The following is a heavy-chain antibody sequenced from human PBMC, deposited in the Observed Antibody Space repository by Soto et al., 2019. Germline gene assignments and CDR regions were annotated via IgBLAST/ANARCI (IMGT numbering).Heavy chain of an antibody. CDR2: INPGDSET. V-gene: IGHV5-51*01. CDR1: GDRFTSYW. Sequence: RGESLKISCKGSGDRFTSYWIGWVRQMPGKGLEWMGIINPGDSETRYSPSFQGQVTISADKSIGTAYLQWRSLTASDTAIYYCARRLQTIYFYGMDVWGQGTTVTVSS. CDR3: ARRLQTIYFYGMDV. D-gene: IGHD5-12*01. J-gene: IGHJ6*02.